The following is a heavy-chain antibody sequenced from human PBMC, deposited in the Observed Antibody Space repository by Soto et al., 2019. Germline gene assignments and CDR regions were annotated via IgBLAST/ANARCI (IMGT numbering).Heavy chain of an antibody. CDR1: GFTFGSYA. CDR3: TRYYYESSGYYVY. J-gene: IGHJ4*02. CDR2: IRSEANGGTT. Sequence: PGGSLRLSCTGSGFTFGSYALSWVRQAPGKGLEWVGVIRSEANGGTTDYAASVKGRITISRDDSKSIAYMEINSLQTEDTAVYYCTRYYYESSGYYVYWGQGALVTVPS. D-gene: IGHD3-22*01. V-gene: IGHV3-49*04.